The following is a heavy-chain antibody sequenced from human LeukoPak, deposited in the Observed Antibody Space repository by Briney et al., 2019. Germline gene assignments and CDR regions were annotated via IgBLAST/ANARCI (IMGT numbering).Heavy chain of an antibody. V-gene: IGHV4-59*12. CDR3: ARVFPGPLAFDS. J-gene: IGHJ3*02. CDR1: GGSISSYY. D-gene: IGHD1-14*01. CDR2: IYYSGST. Sequence: SETLSLTCSVSGGSISSYYWSWIRQPPRKGLEWIGYIYYSGSTYYNPSLKSRVTISVDRSKNQFSLKLSSVTAADTAVYYCARVFPGPLAFDSWGQGTMVTASS.